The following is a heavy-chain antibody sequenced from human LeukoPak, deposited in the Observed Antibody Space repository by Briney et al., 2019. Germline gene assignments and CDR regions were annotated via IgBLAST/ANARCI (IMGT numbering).Heavy chain of an antibody. J-gene: IGHJ6*03. Sequence: SETLSLTCTVSGGSISSYYWSWIRQPPGKGLEWIGYIYTSGSTNYNPSLKSRVTISVDTSKNQFSLKLSSVTAADTAVYYCARTPPIAAAAIEDYYYYYYMDVWGKGTTVTVSS. D-gene: IGHD6-13*01. V-gene: IGHV4-4*09. CDR3: ARTPPIAAAAIEDYYYYYYMDV. CDR1: GGSISSYY. CDR2: IYTSGST.